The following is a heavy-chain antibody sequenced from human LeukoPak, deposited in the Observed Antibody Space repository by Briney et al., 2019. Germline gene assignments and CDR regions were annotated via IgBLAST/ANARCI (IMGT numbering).Heavy chain of an antibody. J-gene: IGHJ5*02. V-gene: IGHV1-46*01. D-gene: IGHD1-26*01. Sequence: ASVKVSCKASGYTFTSYYMHWVRQAPGQGLEWMGIINPSGGSTSYAQKFQGRVTMTRDTSTSTVYMELSSLRSEDTAVYYCARVWLGGSQNHCNWFDPWGQGTLVTVSS. CDR3: ARVWLGGSQNHCNWFDP. CDR2: INPSGGST. CDR1: GYTFTSYY.